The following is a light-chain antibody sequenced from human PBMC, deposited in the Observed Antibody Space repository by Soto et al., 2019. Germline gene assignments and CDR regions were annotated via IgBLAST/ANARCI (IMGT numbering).Light chain of an antibody. Sequence: EIVLTQSPGTLSLSPGERATLSCRASQSVDTNYLAWYQQKPGQAPRLLIYGASSRATGIPDRFTGSGSGTDFTLSISRLEPEDFAVYYCQQYGGSTRTFGQGTKVDI. J-gene: IGKJ1*01. CDR3: QQYGGSTRT. CDR2: GAS. CDR1: QSVDTNY. V-gene: IGKV3-20*01.